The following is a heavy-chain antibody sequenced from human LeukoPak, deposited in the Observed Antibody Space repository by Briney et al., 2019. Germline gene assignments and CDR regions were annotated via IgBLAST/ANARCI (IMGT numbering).Heavy chain of an antibody. Sequence: ASVKVSCKASGYTFTGYYMHWVRQAPGQGLEWMGWINPNSGGTNYAQKFQGRVTMTRDTSISTAYMELRRLRSDDTAVYYCARRFRIAAVGALDPWGQGTLVTVSS. CDR1: GYTFTGYY. D-gene: IGHD6-13*01. CDR2: INPNSGGT. V-gene: IGHV1-2*02. J-gene: IGHJ5*02. CDR3: ARRFRIAAVGALDP.